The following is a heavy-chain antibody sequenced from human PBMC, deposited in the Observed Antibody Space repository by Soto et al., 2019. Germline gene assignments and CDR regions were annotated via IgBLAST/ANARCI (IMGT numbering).Heavy chain of an antibody. CDR3: TTGRYGDYGGY. CDR2: IKSKTDGGTT. Sequence: EVQLVESGGGLVKPGGSLRLSCADSGFTFSNAWMSWVRQAPRKGLEWVGRIKSKTDGGTTDYAAPVKGRLTISRDDSKSTLYLQMNSLKTEDTAEYYCTTGRYGDYGGYWGQGTLVTVAA. J-gene: IGHJ4*02. D-gene: IGHD4-17*01. CDR1: GFTFSNAW. V-gene: IGHV3-15*01.